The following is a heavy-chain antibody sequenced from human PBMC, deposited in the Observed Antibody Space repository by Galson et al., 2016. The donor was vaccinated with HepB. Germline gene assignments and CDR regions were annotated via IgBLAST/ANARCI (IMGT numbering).Heavy chain of an antibody. J-gene: IGHJ4*02. D-gene: IGHD2-2*01. CDR2: INAGTGNT. CDR1: GYTFTSYA. V-gene: IGHV1-3*01. Sequence: SVKVSGKASGYTFTSYAMHWVRQAPGQSLEWMAWINAGTGNTKYSQRLQGRVTITRDTSASTTYMELSSLGSEDTAVYYCARGGYCISTSCYHPIDYWGQGALVTASS. CDR3: ARGGYCISTSCYHPIDY.